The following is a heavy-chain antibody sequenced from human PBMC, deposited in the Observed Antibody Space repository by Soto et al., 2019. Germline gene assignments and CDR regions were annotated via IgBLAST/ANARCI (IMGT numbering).Heavy chain of an antibody. Sequence: PGGSLRLSCAASGFSLSDYWMHWVRQVPGKGLLWVSRISVDGRDTTYADSVKGRFTISRDNAKNTLYLQMDSLRAEDTAVYYCVRPPAKRRFDFWGHGGRVTVPS. CDR3: VRPPAKRRFDF. CDR1: GFSLSDYW. J-gene: IGHJ4*01. V-gene: IGHV3-74*03. CDR2: ISVDGRDT.